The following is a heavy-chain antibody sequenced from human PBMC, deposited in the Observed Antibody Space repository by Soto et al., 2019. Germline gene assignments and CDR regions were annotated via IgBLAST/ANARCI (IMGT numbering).Heavy chain of an antibody. V-gene: IGHV3-33*01. J-gene: IGHJ6*02. CDR2: IWYDGSNK. CDR1: GFTFSSYG. Sequence: PGGSLRLSCAASGFTFSSYGMHWVRQAPGKGLEWVAVIWYDGSNKYYADSVKGRFTISRDNSKNTLYLQMNSLRAEDTAVYYCARSESLEVLVPALDVWGQGTTVTVSS. CDR3: ARSESLEVLVPALDV. D-gene: IGHD2-2*01.